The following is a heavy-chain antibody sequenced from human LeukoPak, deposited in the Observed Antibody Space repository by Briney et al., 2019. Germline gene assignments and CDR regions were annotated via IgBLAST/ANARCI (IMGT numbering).Heavy chain of an antibody. CDR1: GFTFDDYA. D-gene: IGHD6-19*01. J-gene: IGHJ4*02. CDR3: AKDIRSSGWYYFDY. CDR2: ISWDGGST. V-gene: IGHV3-43D*03. Sequence: PGGSLRLSCAASGFTFDDYAMHWVRQAPGKGLEWVSLISWDGGSTYYADSVKGRFTISRDNSKNSLYLQMNSLRAEDTALYYCAKDIRSSGWYYFDYWGQGTLVTVSS.